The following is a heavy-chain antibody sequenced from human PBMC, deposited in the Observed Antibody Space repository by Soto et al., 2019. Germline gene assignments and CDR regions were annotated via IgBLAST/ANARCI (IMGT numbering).Heavy chain of an antibody. CDR3: ARVPGP. CDR2: ISYSGST. J-gene: IGHJ5*02. V-gene: IGHV4-30-4*01. CDR1: GGSISSGNYY. Sequence: SETLSLTCTVSGGSISSGNYYWSWIRQPPGKGLGWIGFISYSGSTYYNASLKSRVTISVDTSKNQFSLNLNSVTAADTAVYYCARVPGPWGQGTLVTVSS.